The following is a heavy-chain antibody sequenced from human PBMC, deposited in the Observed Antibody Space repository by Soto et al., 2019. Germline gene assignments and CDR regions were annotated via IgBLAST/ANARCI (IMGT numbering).Heavy chain of an antibody. J-gene: IGHJ5*02. D-gene: IGHD3-22*01. V-gene: IGHV1-3*01. CDR1: GYTFTSYA. CDR2: INAGNGNT. Sequence: ASVKVSCKASGYTFTSYAMHWVRQAPGQRLEWMGWINAGNGNTKYSQKFQGRVTITRDTSASTAYMELSSLRSEDTAVYYCASYFGVNYYDSSGYSFDPWGQGTLVTVSS. CDR3: ASYFGVNYYDSSGYSFDP.